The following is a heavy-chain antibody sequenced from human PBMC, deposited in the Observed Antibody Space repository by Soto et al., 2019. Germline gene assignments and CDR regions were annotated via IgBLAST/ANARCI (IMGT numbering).Heavy chain of an antibody. V-gene: IGHV4-59*01. D-gene: IGHD6-13*01. CDR3: ARDRGSSWDNFDY. CDR1: GGSISSYY. J-gene: IGHJ4*02. CDR2: IYYSGST. Sequence: YEPLSLPCTVSGGSISSYYWSWIRQPPGKGLEWIGYIYYSGSTNYNPSLKSRVTISVDTSKNQFSLKLSSVTAADTAVYYCARDRGSSWDNFDYWGQGTLVTVSS.